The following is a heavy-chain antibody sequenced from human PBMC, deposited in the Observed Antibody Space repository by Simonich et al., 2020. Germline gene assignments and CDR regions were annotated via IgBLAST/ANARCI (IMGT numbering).Heavy chain of an antibody. CDR3: ARHAGFAFDI. CDR2: IYYSGST. CDR1: GGSIISSSYY. Sequence: QLQLQESGPGLVKPSETLSLTCTVSGGSIISSSYYWGWIRQPAGKGLEWLGSIYYSGSTHNNPSLKSRVTISLDTSKNQFALKLSSVTAADTAGYYCARHAGFAFDIWGQGTMVTVSS. D-gene: IGHD6-13*01. J-gene: IGHJ3*02. V-gene: IGHV4-39*01.